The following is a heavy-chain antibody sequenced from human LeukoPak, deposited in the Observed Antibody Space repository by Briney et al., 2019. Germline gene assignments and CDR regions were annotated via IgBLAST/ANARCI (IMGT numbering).Heavy chain of an antibody. CDR2: ISPSSSYI. V-gene: IGHV3-21*04. CDR3: AKGIYSSGWSYFDY. D-gene: IGHD6-19*01. Sequence: GGSLRLSCAASGFTFSSSSMNWVRQAPGKGLEFVSSISPSSSYIYYADSVKGRFTISRDNSKNTLYLQMNSLRAEDTAVYYCAKGIYSSGWSYFDYWGHGTLVTVSS. CDR1: GFTFSSSS. J-gene: IGHJ4*01.